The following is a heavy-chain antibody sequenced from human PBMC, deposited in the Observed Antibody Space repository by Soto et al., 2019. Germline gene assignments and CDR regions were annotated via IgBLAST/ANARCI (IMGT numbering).Heavy chain of an antibody. CDR1: QFTFSYYA. J-gene: IGHJ2*01. Sequence: EVQLLESGGGLVQPGGSLRLSCAASQFTFSYYAMGWVRQAPGKGLEWVSLISGAGGSTNYADSVKGRFAISRDNSENALYRQMNSLSAEDRAVYYCAKGRPQFDLWGRGTLVIVSS. D-gene: IGHD6-6*01. V-gene: IGHV3-23*01. CDR3: AKGRPQFDL. CDR2: ISGAGGST.